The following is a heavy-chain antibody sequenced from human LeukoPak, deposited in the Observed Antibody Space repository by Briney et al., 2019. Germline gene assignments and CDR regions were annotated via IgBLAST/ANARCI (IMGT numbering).Heavy chain of an antibody. D-gene: IGHD3-22*01. V-gene: IGHV3-30*02. J-gene: IGHJ6*03. CDR2: IRYDGSNK. Sequence: GGSLRLSCGASGFTFSSYGMHWVRQAPGKGLEWVAFIRYDGSNKYYADSVKGRFTISRDNSKNTLYLQMNSLRAEDTAVYYCAKSNHYYDSSGYYHPNYYYYYMDVWGKGTTVTISS. CDR1: GFTFSSYG. CDR3: AKSNHYYDSSGYYHPNYYYYYMDV.